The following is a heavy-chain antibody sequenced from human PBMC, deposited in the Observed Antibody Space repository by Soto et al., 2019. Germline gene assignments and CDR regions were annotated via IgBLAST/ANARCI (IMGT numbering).Heavy chain of an antibody. CDR1: GFTFSSEA. D-gene: IGHD5-18*01. Sequence: WALRRSSSASGFTFSSEAMSWGRQARGKGLEWVSAISGGGGSTDYVDSVKGRFTISRDISKNTLYLQMNSLRAEDTAVYYCAKLQAYCYGPGACFGYWGQVTMVTVSS. CDR2: ISGGGGST. CDR3: AKLQAYCYGPGACFGY. V-gene: IGHV3-23*01. J-gene: IGHJ4*02.